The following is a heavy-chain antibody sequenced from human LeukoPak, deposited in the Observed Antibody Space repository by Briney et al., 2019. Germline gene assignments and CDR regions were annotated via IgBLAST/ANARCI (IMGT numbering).Heavy chain of an antibody. D-gene: IGHD4-17*01. V-gene: IGHV1-2*02. J-gene: IGHJ4*02. CDR1: GYTFTVYN. Sequence: ASVKVSCKASGYTFTVYNMHWVRHAPGQGLEWMGWINPYSGSTNYAQKFQGRVTMTRDTSISTAYMELNSLRSDDTAVYYCARLGLTVTSDIDWWGQGNLVTASS. CDR3: ARLGLTVTSDIDW. CDR2: INPYSGST.